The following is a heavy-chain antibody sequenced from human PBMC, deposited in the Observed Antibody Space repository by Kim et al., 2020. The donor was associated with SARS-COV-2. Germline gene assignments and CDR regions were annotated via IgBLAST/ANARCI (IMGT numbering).Heavy chain of an antibody. D-gene: IGHD3-10*01. CDR3: AREPGIMGYYMDV. Sequence: YAPGFTGRFVFSLDTSVRTAYLQISSLKAEDTAVYYCAREPGIMGYYMDVWGKGTTVTVSS. J-gene: IGHJ6*03. V-gene: IGHV7-4-1*02.